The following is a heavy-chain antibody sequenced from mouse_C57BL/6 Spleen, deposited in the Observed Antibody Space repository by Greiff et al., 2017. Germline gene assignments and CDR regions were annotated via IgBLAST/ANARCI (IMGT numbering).Heavy chain of an antibody. CDR1: GFTFSSYA. J-gene: IGHJ1*03. V-gene: IGHV5-4*03. CDR2: ISDGGSYT. Sequence: EVKLVESGGGLVKPGGSLKLSCAASGFTFSSYAMSWVRQTPGKSLEWVATISDGGSYTYYPDKVKGRYTISRDNAKNNLYLQLSHLTSEYTAMSYCERGEYGTYWYFDVWGTGTTVTVSS. D-gene: IGHD2-1*01. CDR3: ERGEYGTYWYFDV.